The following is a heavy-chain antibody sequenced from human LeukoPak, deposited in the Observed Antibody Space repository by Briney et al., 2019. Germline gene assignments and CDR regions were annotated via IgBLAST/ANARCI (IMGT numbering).Heavy chain of an antibody. CDR2: ISGSGGST. D-gene: IGHD3-22*01. J-gene: IGHJ4*02. V-gene: IGHV3-23*01. CDR3: AYYDSSGYYYGRLRY. Sequence: GGSLRLSCAASGFTFSSYAMSWVRQAPGKGLEWVSAISGSGGSTYYADSVKGRFTISRDNSKNTLYLQMNSLRAEDTGVYFCAYYDSSGYYYGRLRYWGQGTPVTVSS. CDR1: GFTFSSYA.